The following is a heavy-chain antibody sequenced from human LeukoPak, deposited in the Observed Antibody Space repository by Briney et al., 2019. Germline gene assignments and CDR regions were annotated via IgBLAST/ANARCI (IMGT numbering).Heavy chain of an antibody. D-gene: IGHD3-10*01. J-gene: IGHJ5*02. CDR2: ISGGGDFI. V-gene: IGHV3-23*01. CDR3: AKDPYGSGNWFDP. CDR1: GFTFSNYA. Sequence: GGSLRLSCAASGFTFSNYAVNWVRQAPGKGLEWVSAISGGGDFIYYAESVKGRFTISRDNSKSTVYLQMISLRAEDTAVFYCAKDPYGSGNWFDPWGQGTLVTVSS.